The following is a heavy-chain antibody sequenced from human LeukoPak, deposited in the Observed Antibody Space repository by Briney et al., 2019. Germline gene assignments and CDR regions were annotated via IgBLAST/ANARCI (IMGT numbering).Heavy chain of an antibody. V-gene: IGHV3-23*01. CDR2: IDVSGGTT. D-gene: IGHD2-15*01. Sequence: GGSLRLSCSASGFTLSSYVMTWVRQAPGKGLEWLSGIDVSGGTTHYAESVKGRFTISRDNAQNTLYLQMNSLRAEDTAVYYCAKDSLTKVVRPYYFVYRGQGTLVTVSS. CDR3: AKDSLTKVVRPYYFVY. J-gene: IGHJ4*02. CDR1: GFTLSSYV.